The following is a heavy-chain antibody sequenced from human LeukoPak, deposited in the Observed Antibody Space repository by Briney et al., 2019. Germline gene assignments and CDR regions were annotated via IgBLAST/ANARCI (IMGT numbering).Heavy chain of an antibody. V-gene: IGHV3-30-3*01. CDR1: GFTFSSYA. CDR2: ISYDGSNK. J-gene: IGHJ4*02. D-gene: IGHD3-3*01. CDR3: ARASRGSGYFFDY. Sequence: GGSLRLSCAASGFTFSSYAMHWVRQAPGKGLERVAVISYDGSNKYYADSVKGRFTISRDNSKNTLYLQMNSLRAEDTAVYYCARASRGSGYFFDYWGQGTLVTVSS.